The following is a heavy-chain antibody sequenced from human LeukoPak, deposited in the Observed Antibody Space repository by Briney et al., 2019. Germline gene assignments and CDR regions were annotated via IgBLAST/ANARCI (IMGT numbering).Heavy chain of an antibody. CDR2: IYYSGST. Sequence: PSETLSLTCAVYGGSFSGYYWSWIRQPPGKGLEWIGYIYYSGSTSYNPSLKSRVTISVDTSRNQFSLKLSSVTAADTAVYYCARGGTVRNGMDVWGQGTTVTVSS. D-gene: IGHD1-26*01. V-gene: IGHV4-59*01. CDR3: ARGGTVRNGMDV. CDR1: GGSFSGYY. J-gene: IGHJ6*02.